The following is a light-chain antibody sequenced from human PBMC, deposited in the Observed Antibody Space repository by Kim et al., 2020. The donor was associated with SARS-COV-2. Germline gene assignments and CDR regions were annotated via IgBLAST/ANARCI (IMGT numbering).Light chain of an antibody. V-gene: IGKV1-5*03. CDR1: QSISTW. CDR3: QQYNSFALT. J-gene: IGKJ4*01. Sequence: DIQMTQSPFTLSASVGDRVTITCRASQSISTWLAWYQQKPGKVPKVLIYKASSLQSGVPSRFSGSGSGTEFTLTISSLQPDDFATYYCQQYNSFALTFGGGTKVDIK. CDR2: KAS.